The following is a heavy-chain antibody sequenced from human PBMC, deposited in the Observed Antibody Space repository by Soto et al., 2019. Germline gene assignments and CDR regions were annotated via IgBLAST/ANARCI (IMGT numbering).Heavy chain of an antibody. V-gene: IGHV3-33*01. D-gene: IGHD3-22*01. CDR2: IWYDGSNK. J-gene: IGHJ6*02. CDR3: ARDLVRYYDMGGMDV. CDR1: GFTFSSYG. Sequence: QVQLVESGGGVVQPGRSLRLSCAASGFTFSSYGMHWVRQAPGKGLEWVAVIWYDGSNKYYADSVKGRFTISRDNSKNMLYLQMTSLRDEDTAVYYCARDLVRYYDMGGMDVWGQGTTVTVSS.